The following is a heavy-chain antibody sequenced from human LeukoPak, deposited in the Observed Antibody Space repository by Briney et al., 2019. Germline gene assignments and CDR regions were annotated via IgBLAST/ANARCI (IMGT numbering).Heavy chain of an antibody. D-gene: IGHD2-2*01. Sequence: SETLSLTCTVSGGSISSYYWSWIRQPPGKGLEWIGYIYYSGSTNYNPSLKSRVTISVDTSKNQFSLKLSSVTAADTAVYYCARDRRNQLLSDSYGAFDIWGQGTMVTVSS. J-gene: IGHJ3*02. CDR2: IYYSGST. CDR1: GGSISSYY. CDR3: ARDRRNQLLSDSYGAFDI. V-gene: IGHV4-59*01.